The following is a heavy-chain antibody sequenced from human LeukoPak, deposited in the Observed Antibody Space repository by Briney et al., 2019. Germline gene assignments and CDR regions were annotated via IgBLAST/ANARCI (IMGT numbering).Heavy chain of an antibody. CDR1: GYTFTSYG. J-gene: IGHJ4*02. Sequence: GASVKVSCKASGYTFTSYGISWVRQAPGQGLEWMGMMNPSGGSTNYAQKFQGRVTMTRDTSTSTVYVELSSLRSEDTAIYYCARVPSYCSGTNCYFDSWGQGTLVTVSS. V-gene: IGHV1-46*01. D-gene: IGHD2-2*01. CDR3: ARVPSYCSGTNCYFDS. CDR2: MNPSGGST.